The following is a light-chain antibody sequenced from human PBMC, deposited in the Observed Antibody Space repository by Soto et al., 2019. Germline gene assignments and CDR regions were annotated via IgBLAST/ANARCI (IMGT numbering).Light chain of an antibody. CDR1: QSVSTN. CDR3: QQYNNWPPYT. CDR2: GAS. V-gene: IGKV3-15*01. J-gene: IGKJ2*01. Sequence: EIVMTQSPATLSVSPGERATLSCRASQSVSTNLAWYQQKPGQAPRLLIYGASTRATGIPARFSGSGSGTEFILTISSLRSEDCAVYYCQQYNNWPPYTFGQGTKVDIK.